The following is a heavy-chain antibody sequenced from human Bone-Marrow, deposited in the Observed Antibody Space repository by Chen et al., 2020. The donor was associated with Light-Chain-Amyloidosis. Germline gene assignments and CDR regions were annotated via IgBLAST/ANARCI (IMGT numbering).Heavy chain of an antibody. CDR1: GFTFSTHA. CDR3: ARDPPGSGFAFDY. CDR2: IWYDGSNK. D-gene: IGHD3-10*01. V-gene: IGHV3-33*01. Sequence: QEELVESGGGVVQPGRSLRLSCAASGFTFSTHAMHWVRQAPGKGLEWVAFIWYDGSNKHYADSVKGRFTISRDNSKNTVFLEMNSLRAEDTAVYFCARDPPGSGFAFDYWCQGTLVTVSS. J-gene: IGHJ4*02.